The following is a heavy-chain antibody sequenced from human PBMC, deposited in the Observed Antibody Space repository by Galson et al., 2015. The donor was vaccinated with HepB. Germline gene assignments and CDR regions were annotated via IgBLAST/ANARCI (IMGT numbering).Heavy chain of an antibody. Sequence: SVKVSCKASGYTFTSYDINWVRQATGQGLEWMGWMNPNSGNTGYAQKFQGRVTMTRNTSISTAYMELSSLRSEDTAVYYCARRNLGYCSSTSCWRFDYWGQGTLVTVSS. D-gene: IGHD2-2*01. CDR3: ARRNLGYCSSTSCWRFDY. J-gene: IGHJ4*02. CDR2: MNPNSGNT. V-gene: IGHV1-8*01. CDR1: GYTFTSYD.